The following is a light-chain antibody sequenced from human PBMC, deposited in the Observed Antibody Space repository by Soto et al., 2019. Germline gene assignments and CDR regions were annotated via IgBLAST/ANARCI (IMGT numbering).Light chain of an antibody. CDR1: QSVSSY. J-gene: IGKJ1*01. Sequence: EIAMTQSPVTLSVSPGERATLSCRASQSVSSYLAWYQQKPGQAPRLLIYGASSRASGIPSRFSGSGSGTQFTLTINGLQSEDFAVYYCQQYNTSLRTFGQGTKVDI. V-gene: IGKV3-15*01. CDR3: QQYNTSLRT. CDR2: GAS.